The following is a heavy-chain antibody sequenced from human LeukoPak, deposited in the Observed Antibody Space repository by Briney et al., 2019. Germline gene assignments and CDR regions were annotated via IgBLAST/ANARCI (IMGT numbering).Heavy chain of an antibody. J-gene: IGHJ3*02. D-gene: IGHD2-2*01. CDR1: GYTFTSYG. CDR3: ARGAQLYPRDAFDI. CDR2: ISAYNGNT. V-gene: IGHV1-18*01. Sequence: ASVKVSCKASGYTFTSYGISWVRQAPGQGLEWMGWISAYNGNTNYAQKLQGRVTMTTDTSTSTAHMELRSLRSDDTAVYYCARGAQLYPRDAFDIWGQGTMVTVSS.